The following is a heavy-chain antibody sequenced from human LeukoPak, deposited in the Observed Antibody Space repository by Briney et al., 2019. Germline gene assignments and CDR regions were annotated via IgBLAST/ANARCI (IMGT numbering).Heavy chain of an antibody. CDR1: GYTFTSYG. D-gene: IGHD2-2*01. V-gene: IGHV1-18*01. CDR3: ARARSYCSSTSCYAPDWFDP. CDR2: ISAYNGNT. J-gene: IGHJ5*02. Sequence: GASVKVPCKASGYTFTSYGISWVRQAPGQGLEWMGWISAYNGNTNYAQKLQGRVTMTTDTSTSTAYMELRSLRSDDTAVYYCARARSYCSSTSCYAPDWFDPWGQGTLVTVSS.